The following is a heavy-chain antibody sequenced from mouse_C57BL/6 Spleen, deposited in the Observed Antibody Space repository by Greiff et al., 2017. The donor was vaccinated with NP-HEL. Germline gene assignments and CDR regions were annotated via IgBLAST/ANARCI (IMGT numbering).Heavy chain of an antibody. J-gene: IGHJ2*01. CDR2: INPSTGGT. CDR1: GYSFTGYY. CDR3: ARETTVEEDYFDY. D-gene: IGHD1-1*01. Sequence: EVQLQQSGPELVKPGASVKISCKASGYSFTGYYMNWVKQSPEKSLEWIGEINPSTGGTTYNQKFKAKATLTVDKSSSTAYTQHKSLTSEDSAVYYCARETTVEEDYFDYWGQGTTLTVSS. V-gene: IGHV1-42*01.